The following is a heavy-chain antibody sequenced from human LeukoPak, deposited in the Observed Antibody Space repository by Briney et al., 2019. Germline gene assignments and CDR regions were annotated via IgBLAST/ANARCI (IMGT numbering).Heavy chain of an antibody. CDR3: ARDGLATVTTEYNWFDP. D-gene: IGHD4-17*01. CDR2: INPNSGGT. Sequence: AASVKVSCKASGYTFTGYYMHWVRQAPGQGLEWMGWINPNSGGTNYAQKFQGRVTMTRDTSISTAYMELSRLRSDDTAVYYCARDGLATVTTEYNWFDPRGQGTLVTVSS. J-gene: IGHJ5*02. V-gene: IGHV1-2*02. CDR1: GYTFTGYY.